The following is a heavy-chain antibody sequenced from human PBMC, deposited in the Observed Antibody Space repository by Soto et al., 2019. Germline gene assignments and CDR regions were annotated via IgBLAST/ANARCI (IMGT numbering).Heavy chain of an antibody. CDR1: GGSISSYY. D-gene: IGHD4-17*01. CDR2: IYYSGST. V-gene: IGHV4-59*01. CDR3: ARVETAVTTWWFDP. J-gene: IGHJ5*02. Sequence: SETLSLTCTVSGGSISSYYWSWIRQPPGKGLEWIGYIYYSGSTNYNPSLKSRVTISVDTSKNQFSLKLSSVTAADTAVYYCARVETAVTTWWFDPWGQGTLVTVSS.